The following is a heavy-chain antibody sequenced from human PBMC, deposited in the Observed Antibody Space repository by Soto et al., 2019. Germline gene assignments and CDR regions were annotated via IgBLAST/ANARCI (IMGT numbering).Heavy chain of an antibody. CDR2: IYHSGST. D-gene: IGHD3-22*01. CDR1: GGSISGSGYY. CDR3: ARDNYDSSGYYLNWFDP. V-gene: IGHV4-39*07. J-gene: IGHJ5*02. Sequence: PSETLSLTCAVSGGSISGSGYYWGWIRQPPGKGLEWIGSIYHSGSTYYNPSLKSRVTISVDTSKNQFSLKLSSVTAADTAVYYCARDNYDSSGYYLNWFDPWGQGTLVTVSS.